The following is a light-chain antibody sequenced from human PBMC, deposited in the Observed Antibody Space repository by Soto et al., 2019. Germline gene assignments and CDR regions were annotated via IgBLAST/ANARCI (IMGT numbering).Light chain of an antibody. Sequence: EFVLAQSPGTVSLSPGERATLSCRASQTVSSSSLAWYQQKRGQAPRLLIHGASSRATGIPARFSGSGSGTEFTLTISSLQSEDFAVYYCQQYNNWPQTFGQGTKVEIK. CDR1: QTVSSSS. V-gene: IGKV3D-15*01. J-gene: IGKJ1*01. CDR3: QQYNNWPQT. CDR2: GAS.